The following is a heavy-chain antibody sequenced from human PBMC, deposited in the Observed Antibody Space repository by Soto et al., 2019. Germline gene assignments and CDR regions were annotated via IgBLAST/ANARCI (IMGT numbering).Heavy chain of an antibody. CDR2: IYWDDDK. Sequence: QITLKESGPTLVKPTQTLTLTCPVSGFSLSTSGVGVAWIRQPPGKALQWLGIIYWDDDKRYSPSLRSRLTITKDSSKHQVVLSMANMQSVDTATYFCAHVAYYGSASLDNWGQGTLVSVSS. CDR3: AHVAYYGSASLDN. CDR1: GFSLSTSGVG. J-gene: IGHJ4*02. D-gene: IGHD3-10*01. V-gene: IGHV2-5*02.